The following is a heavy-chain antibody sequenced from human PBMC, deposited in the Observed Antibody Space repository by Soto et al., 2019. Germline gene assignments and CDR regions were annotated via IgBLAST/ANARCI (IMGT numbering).Heavy chain of an antibody. D-gene: IGHD6-13*01. V-gene: IGHV3-21*01. CDR2: ISSSSSYI. CDR3: ARDERYSTNNWFDP. CDR1: GFTFSSYS. Sequence: GGSLRLSCAASGFTFSSYSMNWVRQAPGKGLEWVSSISSSSSYIYYADSVKGRFTISRDNAKSSLYLQMNSLRAEDTAVYYCARDERYSTNNWFDPWGQGTLVTVSS. J-gene: IGHJ5*02.